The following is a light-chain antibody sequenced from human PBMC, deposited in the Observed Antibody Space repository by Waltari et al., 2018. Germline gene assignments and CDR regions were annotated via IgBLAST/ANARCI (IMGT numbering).Light chain of an antibody. Sequence: EIVLTQSPGTLSLSPGESATLSCRTSQSVTRALARYQQKPGQAHRLLIYGASNRATCIPDMLSGSGSGTDFSLTISSLEPEDFAVYYCQHYLRLPVTFGQGTKVEVK. CDR1: QSVTRA. V-gene: IGKV3-20*01. CDR2: GAS. J-gene: IGKJ1*01. CDR3: QHYLRLPVT.